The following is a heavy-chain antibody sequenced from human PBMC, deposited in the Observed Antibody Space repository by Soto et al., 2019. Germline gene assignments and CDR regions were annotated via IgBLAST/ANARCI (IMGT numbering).Heavy chain of an antibody. J-gene: IGHJ4*02. Sequence: PSETLSLTCTVSGGSITGADYYWSWIRQPPGKGLEWIGYIYYSGSTYYNPSLKSRVTISVDTSKNQFSLKLSSVTAADTAVYYCARSRTYYYDSSPDYWGQGTLVTVSS. D-gene: IGHD3-22*01. V-gene: IGHV4-31*03. CDR1: GGSITGADYY. CDR2: IYYSGST. CDR3: ARSRTYYYDSSPDY.